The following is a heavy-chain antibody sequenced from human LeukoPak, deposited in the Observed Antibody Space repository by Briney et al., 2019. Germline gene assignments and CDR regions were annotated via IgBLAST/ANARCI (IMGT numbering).Heavy chain of an antibody. V-gene: IGHV4-39*07. D-gene: IGHD1-26*01. Sequence: SETLSLTCTVSGGSISRSSYYWGWIRQPPGKGLEWIGSIYHSGSTYYNPSLKSRVTISVDTSKNQFSLKLSSVTAADTAVYYCARCPKRVGAEIDYWGQGTLVTVSS. CDR3: ARCPKRVGAEIDY. J-gene: IGHJ4*02. CDR2: IYHSGST. CDR1: GGSISRSSYY.